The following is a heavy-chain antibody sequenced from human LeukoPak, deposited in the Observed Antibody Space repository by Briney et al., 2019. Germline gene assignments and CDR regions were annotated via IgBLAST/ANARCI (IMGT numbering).Heavy chain of an antibody. V-gene: IGHV3-48*03. CDR2: NSSSGSTI. CDR3: ARMRPDLHY. Sequence: GGSLRLSCEGSGFSFSTYEMNWVRQAPGKGLEWVSYNSSSGSTIYYADSVKGRFTISRDNAKNSLYLQMNSLRVDDTAVYYCARMRPDLHYWGQGALVTVSS. J-gene: IGHJ4*02. CDR1: GFSFSTYE. D-gene: IGHD6-25*01.